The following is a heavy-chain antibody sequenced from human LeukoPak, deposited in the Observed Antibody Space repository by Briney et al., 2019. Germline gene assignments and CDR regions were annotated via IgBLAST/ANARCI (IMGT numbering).Heavy chain of an antibody. CDR2: ISYDGSNK. CDR3: AKDPGDY. J-gene: IGHJ4*02. CDR1: GFTFSNAW. Sequence: QAGGSLRLSCAASGFTFSNAWMSWVRQAPGKGLEWVAVISYDGSNKYYADSVKGRFTISRDNSKNTLYLQMNSLRAEDTAVYYCAKDPGDYWGQGTLVTVSS. V-gene: IGHV3-30*18.